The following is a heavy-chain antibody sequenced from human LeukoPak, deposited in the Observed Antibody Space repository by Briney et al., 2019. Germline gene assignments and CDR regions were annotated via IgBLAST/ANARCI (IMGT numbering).Heavy chain of an antibody. CDR3: ARDQNYNYDSSGSPVA. CDR1: GFTVSSNY. Sequence: GGSLRLSCAASGFTVSSNYMSWVRQAPGKGLEWVSIIYSGGSTYYADSVKGRFTISRDNSKNTLYLQMHSLRAEDTAVYYCARDQNYNYDSSGSPVAWGQGTLVTVSS. J-gene: IGHJ5*02. CDR2: IYSGGST. V-gene: IGHV3-53*01. D-gene: IGHD3-22*01.